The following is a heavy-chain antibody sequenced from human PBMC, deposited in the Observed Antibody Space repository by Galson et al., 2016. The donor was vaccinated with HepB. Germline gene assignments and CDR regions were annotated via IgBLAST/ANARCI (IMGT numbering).Heavy chain of an antibody. J-gene: IGHJ4*02. V-gene: IGHV3-15*01. CDR1: GFTFKNAW. CDR3: VRGYPYHWDDAFEV. D-gene: IGHD1-1*01. Sequence: SLRLSCAASGFTFKNAWMTWVRQALGRGLEWVGRIKDETQGATTDYAAPAKGRFTISRDNSANRVYLQMSGLQTDDTADYYCVRGYPYHWDDAFEVWGQGSLVAVSS. CDR2: IKDETQGATT.